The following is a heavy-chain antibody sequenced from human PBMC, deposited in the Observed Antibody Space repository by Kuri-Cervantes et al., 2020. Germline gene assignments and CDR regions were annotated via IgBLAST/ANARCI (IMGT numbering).Heavy chain of an antibody. J-gene: IGHJ4*02. Sequence: GESLKISCAASGFTFSSYGMHWVRQAPGKGLEWVAVIWYDGSNKYYADSVKGRFTISRDNSKNTLYLQMNSLRAEDTAVYYCARGSFGYSYGYRYFDYWGQGTLVTVSS. V-gene: IGHV3-33*01. CDR1: GFTFSSYG. CDR2: IWYDGSNK. D-gene: IGHD5-18*01. CDR3: ARGSFGYSYGYRYFDY.